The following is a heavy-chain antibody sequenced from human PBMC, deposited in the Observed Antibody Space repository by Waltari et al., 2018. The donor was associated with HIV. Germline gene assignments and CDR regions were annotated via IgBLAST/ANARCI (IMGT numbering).Heavy chain of an antibody. Sequence: QVQVVESGGGVVQPGRSLRLSCEASGFRFNDHGMLWVRQTPGKGLDWVALMSVDGRKRFYAESVRGRFVVSRDNSKKIFYLQMNSLRPDDTAVYFCARDSSRVLWFGESLPTWGQGTLVSVSP. CDR1: GFRFNDHG. V-gene: IGHV3-30*03. CDR2: MSVDGRKR. D-gene: IGHD3-10*01. CDR3: ARDSSRVLWFGESLPT. J-gene: IGHJ4*02.